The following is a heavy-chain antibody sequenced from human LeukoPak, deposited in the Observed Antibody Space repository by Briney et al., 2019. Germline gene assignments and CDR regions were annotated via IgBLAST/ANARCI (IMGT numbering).Heavy chain of an antibody. Sequence: SETLSHTCTVFGGSVSSGSYYWSWIRQPPGKGLEWIGYIYYSGSTNYNPSLKSRVTISVDTSKNQFSLKLSSVTAADTAVYYCAINGDYFDYWGQGTLVTVSS. J-gene: IGHJ4*02. CDR2: IYYSGST. V-gene: IGHV4-61*01. CDR1: GGSVSSGSYY. CDR3: AINGDYFDY. D-gene: IGHD4-17*01.